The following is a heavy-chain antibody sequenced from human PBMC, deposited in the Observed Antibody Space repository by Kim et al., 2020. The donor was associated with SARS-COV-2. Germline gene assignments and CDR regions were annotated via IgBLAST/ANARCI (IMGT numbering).Heavy chain of an antibody. CDR1: GFTFSSYA. CDR2: ISYDGSNK. V-gene: IGHV3-30*04. Sequence: GGSLRLSCAASGFTFSSYAMHWVRQAPGKGLEWVAVISYDGSNKYYADSVKGRFTISRDNSKNTLYLQMNSLRAEDTAVYYCARDQEEQGTMVRRMDVWGQGTTVTVSS. J-gene: IGHJ6*02. CDR3: ARDQEEQGTMVRRMDV. D-gene: IGHD3-10*01.